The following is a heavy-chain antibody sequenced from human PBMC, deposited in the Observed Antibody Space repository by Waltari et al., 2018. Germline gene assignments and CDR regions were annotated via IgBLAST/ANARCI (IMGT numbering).Heavy chain of an antibody. CDR1: GFTFSSYS. CDR3: ASGGDYQEYFQH. CDR2: ISSSSTI. J-gene: IGHJ1*01. Sequence: EVQLVESGGGLVQPGGSLRLSCAASGFTFSSYSMNWVRQAPGKGLEWGSYISSSSTIYYADSVKGRFTISRDNAKNSLYLQMNSLRAEDTAVYYCASGGDYQEYFQHWGQGTLVTVSS. D-gene: IGHD4-17*01. V-gene: IGHV3-48*01.